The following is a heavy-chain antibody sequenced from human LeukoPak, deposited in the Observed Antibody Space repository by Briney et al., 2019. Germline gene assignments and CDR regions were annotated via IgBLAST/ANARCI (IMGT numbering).Heavy chain of an antibody. D-gene: IGHD4-17*01. Sequence: PGGSLRLSCAASGFTFSSYAMSWVRQAPGMGLAWVSAISSSSSTIYYADSVKGRFTISRDNAKNSLYLQLNSLRAEDTAVYYCAREGEYMTTDFDYWGQGTLVTVSS. CDR2: ISSSSSTI. J-gene: IGHJ4*02. V-gene: IGHV3-48*01. CDR1: GFTFSSYA. CDR3: AREGEYMTTDFDY.